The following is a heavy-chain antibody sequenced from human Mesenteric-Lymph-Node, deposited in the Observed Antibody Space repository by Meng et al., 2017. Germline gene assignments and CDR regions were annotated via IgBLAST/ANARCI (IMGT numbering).Heavy chain of an antibody. J-gene: IGHJ4*02. CDR2: ISGSGGST. CDR3: TRGGYSCGWYVGY. V-gene: IGHV3-23*01. D-gene: IGHD6-19*01. CDR1: GFTFSSYA. Sequence: GESLKISCAASGFTFSSYAMSWVRQAPGKGLEWVSAISGSGGSTYYADSVKGRFTISRDNSKNTLYLQMNSLRAEDTAVYYCTRGGYSCGWYVGYWGQGTLVTVSS.